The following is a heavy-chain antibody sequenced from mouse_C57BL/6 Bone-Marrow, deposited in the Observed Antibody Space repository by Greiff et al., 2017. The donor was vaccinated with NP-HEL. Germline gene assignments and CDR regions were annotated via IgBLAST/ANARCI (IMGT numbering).Heavy chain of an antibody. CDR3: ARSYSNYEDY. D-gene: IGHD2-5*01. Sequence: VQLQQSGAELVRPGTSVKVSCKASGYAFTNYLIEWVKQRPGQGLEWIGVINPGSGGTNYNEKFKGKATLTADKSSSTAYMQLSSLTSEDSAVYFCARSYSNYEDYWGQGTTLTVSS. J-gene: IGHJ2*01. V-gene: IGHV1-54*01. CDR1: GYAFTNYL. CDR2: INPGSGGT.